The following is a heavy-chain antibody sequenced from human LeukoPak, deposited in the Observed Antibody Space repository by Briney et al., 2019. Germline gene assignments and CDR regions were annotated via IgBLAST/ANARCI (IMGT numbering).Heavy chain of an antibody. Sequence: GGSLRLSCAASGFTFSSYGMHWVRQAPGKGLEWVAVISYDGSNKYYPDSVKGRFTISRDNSKNTLYLQMNSLRAEDTAVYYCAKDGSSLRYFDWLFQENWFDLWGQGTLVAVSS. V-gene: IGHV3-30*18. CDR1: GFTFSSYG. CDR3: AKDGSSLRYFDWLFQENWFDL. D-gene: IGHD3-9*01. J-gene: IGHJ5*02. CDR2: ISYDGSNK.